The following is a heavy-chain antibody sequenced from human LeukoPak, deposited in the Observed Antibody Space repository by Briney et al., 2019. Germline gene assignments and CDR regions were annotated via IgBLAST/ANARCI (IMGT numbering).Heavy chain of an antibody. CDR2: IIPIFGTA. CDR1: GGTFSSYA. V-gene: IGHV1-69*06. D-gene: IGHD3-22*01. J-gene: IGHJ5*02. Sequence: SMKVSRKASGGTFSSYAISWVRQAPGQGLEWMGRIIPIFGTANYAQKFQGRVTITADKSTSTAYMELSSLRSEDTAVYYCAREYYYDSSGYLGWFDPWGQGTLVTVSS. CDR3: AREYYYDSSGYLGWFDP.